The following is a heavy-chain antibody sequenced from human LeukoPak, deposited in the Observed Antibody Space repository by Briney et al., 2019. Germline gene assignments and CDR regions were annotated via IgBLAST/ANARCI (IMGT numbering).Heavy chain of an antibody. CDR1: GFTFSSYS. V-gene: IGHV3-21*01. J-gene: IGHJ4*02. CDR3: ARDGYSYGSFNLDY. Sequence: GGSLRLSCAASGFTFSSYSMNWVRQAPGKGLEWVSSISSSSSYIYYADSVKGRFTISRDNAKNSLYLQMNSLRAEDTAVYYCARDGYSYGSFNLDYWGQGTLVTVSS. D-gene: IGHD5-18*01. CDR2: ISSSSSYI.